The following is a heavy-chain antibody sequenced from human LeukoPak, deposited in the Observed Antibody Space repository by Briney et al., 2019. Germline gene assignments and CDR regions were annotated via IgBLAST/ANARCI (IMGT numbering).Heavy chain of an antibody. D-gene: IGHD3-22*01. CDR3: AREGDYYDSSGVFDY. Sequence: SETLSLTCAVYGGSFSGYYWSWIRQPPGKGLEWIGEINHSGSTNYNPSLKSRVTISVDTSKNQFSLKLSSVTAADTAVYYCAREGDYYDSSGVFDYWGQGTLVTVSS. CDR1: GGSFSGYY. J-gene: IGHJ4*02. V-gene: IGHV4-34*01. CDR2: INHSGST.